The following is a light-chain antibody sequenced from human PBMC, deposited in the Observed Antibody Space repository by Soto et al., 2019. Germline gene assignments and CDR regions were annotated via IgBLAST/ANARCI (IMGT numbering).Light chain of an antibody. CDR1: QGISSY. Sequence: DIQLTQSPSFLSASVRDRVTITCRASQGISSYLAWYQQKPGKAPKLLIYAASTLQSGVPSRFSGSGSETEFTLTISSLQPEDFATYYCQQLNSSPLTFGGGTQVEIK. CDR3: QQLNSSPLT. CDR2: AAS. J-gene: IGKJ4*01. V-gene: IGKV1-9*01.